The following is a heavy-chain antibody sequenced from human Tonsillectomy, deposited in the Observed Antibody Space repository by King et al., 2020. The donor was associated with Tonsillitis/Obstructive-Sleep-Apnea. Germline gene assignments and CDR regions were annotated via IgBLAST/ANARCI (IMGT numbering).Heavy chain of an antibody. D-gene: IGHD3-22*01. J-gene: IGHJ4*02. V-gene: IGHV3-23*04. CDR2: ISGSGGST. CDR3: AKDPASDYSYYSDSSGYYSDY. CDR1: GFTFSSYA. Sequence: VQLVESGGGLVQPGGSLRLSCAASGFTFSSYAMSWVRQPPGKGLEWVSTISGSGGSTYCADSVKGRFTISRDNSKNTLYLQMNSLRAEDTAVYYGAKDPASDYSYYSDSSGYYSDYWGQGTLVTVSS.